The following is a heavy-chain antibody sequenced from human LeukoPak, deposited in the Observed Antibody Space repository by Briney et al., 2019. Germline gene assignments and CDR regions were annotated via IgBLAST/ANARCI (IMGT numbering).Heavy chain of an antibody. D-gene: IGHD2-15*01. CDR2: IRQDGIDK. CDR1: GFMFSGYW. J-gene: IGHJ5*02. V-gene: IGHV3-7*01. CDR3: GRWGISAALDR. Sequence: GGSLRLSCAASGFMFSGYWMGWVRQAPGKGLEWVANIRQDGIDKYYVDSVRGRFTISRDNAQSSLSLQMNSLRVEDSAVYYCGRWGISAALDRWGQGTLVTVSS.